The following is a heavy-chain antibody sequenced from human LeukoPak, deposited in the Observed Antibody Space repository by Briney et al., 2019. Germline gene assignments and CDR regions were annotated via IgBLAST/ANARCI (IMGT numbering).Heavy chain of an antibody. D-gene: IGHD3-16*02. CDR1: RRTIVTFY. CDR3: ARHIGGGIEDMDV. J-gene: IGHJ6*03. V-gene: IGHV4-59*08. Sequence: SETPYLTSTVSRRTIVTFYQSCIPHSQGNFLEWIGYIYVTGNRYNPYLQSRVTISVDTSRNQFFLKMSSVTAADTAVYYCARHIGGGIEDMDVWGKGTKVTVSS. CDR2: IYVTGNR.